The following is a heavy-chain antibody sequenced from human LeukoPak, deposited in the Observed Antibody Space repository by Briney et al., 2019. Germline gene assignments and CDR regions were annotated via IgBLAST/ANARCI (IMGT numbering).Heavy chain of an antibody. CDR3: AREYGD. Sequence: SETLSLTCAVYGGSFSGYYWSWIRQPPGKGLEWIGEINHSGSTNYNPSLKSRVTISVDTSKNQFSLKLSSVYAGNTAECYCAREYGDWGQGTLVTVSS. CDR1: GGSFSGYY. D-gene: IGHD2/OR15-2a*01. J-gene: IGHJ4*02. V-gene: IGHV4-34*01. CDR2: INHSGST.